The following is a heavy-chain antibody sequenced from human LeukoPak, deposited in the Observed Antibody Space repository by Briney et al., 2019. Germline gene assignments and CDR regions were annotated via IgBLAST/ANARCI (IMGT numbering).Heavy chain of an antibody. J-gene: IGHJ4*02. CDR3: ARDMRTGDFWSGYSDY. Sequence: KPSETLSLTCAVYGGSFSGYYWSWIRQPPGKGLEWIGEINHSGSTNYNPSLKSRVTISVDTSKNQFSLKLSSVTAEDTAVYYCARDMRTGDFWSGYSDYWGQGTLVTVSS. D-gene: IGHD3-3*01. CDR2: INHSGST. V-gene: IGHV4-34*01. CDR1: GGSFSGYY.